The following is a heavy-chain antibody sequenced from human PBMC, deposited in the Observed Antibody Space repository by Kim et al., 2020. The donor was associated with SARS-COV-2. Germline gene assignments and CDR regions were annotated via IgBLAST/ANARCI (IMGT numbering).Heavy chain of an antibody. Sequence: RFTISRDNSKNTLYLQMNSLRAEDTAVYYCARDLYYDSSGYSYYYYGMDVWGQGTTVTVSS. V-gene: IGHV3-30*01. CDR3: ARDLYYDSSGYSYYYYGMDV. J-gene: IGHJ6*02. D-gene: IGHD3-22*01.